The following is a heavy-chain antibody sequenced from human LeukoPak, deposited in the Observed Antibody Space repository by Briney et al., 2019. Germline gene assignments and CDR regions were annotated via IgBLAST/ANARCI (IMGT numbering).Heavy chain of an antibody. J-gene: IGHJ4*02. CDR2: IIPIFGTA. Sequence: SVKVSCKASGGTFSCYAISWVRQAPGQGLEWMGGIIPIFGTANYAQKFQGRVTITTDESTSTVYMELSSLRSEDTAVYYCARLSRNDQGYYFDYWGQGTLVTVSS. D-gene: IGHD1-1*01. CDR1: GGTFSCYA. CDR3: ARLSRNDQGYYFDY. V-gene: IGHV1-69*05.